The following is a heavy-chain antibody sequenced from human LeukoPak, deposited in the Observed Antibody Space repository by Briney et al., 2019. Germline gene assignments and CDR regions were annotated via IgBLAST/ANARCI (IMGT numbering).Heavy chain of an antibody. CDR3: ARDSLCYYDSSGYYPSTPDY. V-gene: IGHV3-21*01. D-gene: IGHD3-22*01. Sequence: GGSLRLSCAASGFTFSSYSMNWVRQAPGKGLEWVSSISSSSSYIYYAGSVKGRFTISRDNAKNSLYLQMNSLRAEDTAVYYCARDSLCYYDSSGYYPSTPDYWGQGTLVTVSS. CDR2: ISSSSSYI. CDR1: GFTFSSYS. J-gene: IGHJ4*02.